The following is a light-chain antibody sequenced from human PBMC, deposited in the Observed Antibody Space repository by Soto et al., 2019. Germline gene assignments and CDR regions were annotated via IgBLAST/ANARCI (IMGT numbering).Light chain of an antibody. CDR3: AAWDDSLSANYV. V-gene: IGLV1-47*01. CDR1: SSNIGSNY. Sequence: QAVVTQPPSASGTPGQRATISCSGSSSNIGSNYVYWYQQLPGTAPKLLIYRNNQRPSGVPDRFSGSKSGTSASLAISGLRSEDEADYYCAAWDDSLSANYVFGTGTKLTVL. J-gene: IGLJ1*01. CDR2: RNN.